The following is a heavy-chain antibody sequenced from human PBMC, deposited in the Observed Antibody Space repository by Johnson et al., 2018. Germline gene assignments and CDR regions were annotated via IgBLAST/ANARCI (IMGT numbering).Heavy chain of an antibody. D-gene: IGHD3-10*01. CDR2: IWYDGRNK. V-gene: IGHV3-33*01. CDR3: ARDRSGDLLFDH. J-gene: IGHJ4*02. Sequence: QVQLVQSGGGVVQPGRSLRLSCAASGFTFSSYGMHWVRQAPGKGLEWVAVIWYDGRNKNYADYVKGRFTISRDNSKNILYLQMNGLRAEDTAVYHCARDRSGDLLFDHWGQGTPVTVSS. CDR1: GFTFSSYG.